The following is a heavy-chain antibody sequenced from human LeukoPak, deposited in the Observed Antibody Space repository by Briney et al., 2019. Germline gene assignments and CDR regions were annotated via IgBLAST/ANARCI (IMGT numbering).Heavy chain of an antibody. Sequence: GVSLRLSCAASGFTFSDYYMSWMRQAPGKGLEGCSYISSSGSTLYYADSVKGRFTISRETDKNSLYLQMNSMRAEDTAVYCCARGCFYDQWGQGTLVPVSS. CDR3: ARGCFYDQ. J-gene: IGHJ1*01. CDR1: GFTFSDYY. CDR2: ISSSGSTL. D-gene: IGHD2/OR15-2a*01. V-gene: IGHV3-11*01.